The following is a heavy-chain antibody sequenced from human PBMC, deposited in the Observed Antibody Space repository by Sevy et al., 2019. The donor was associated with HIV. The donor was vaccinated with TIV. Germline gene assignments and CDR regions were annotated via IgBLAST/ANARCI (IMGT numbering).Heavy chain of an antibody. CDR2: INKGGDIT. Sequence: GESLKISCAASGFTFNNYFMTWVRQAPGTGLEWVSTINKGGDITYYADSVKGRFTISRDTSKNTLFLQMHSLGAEDTAVYYCAKYCSGAGCYSGLNYWGQGTPVTVSS. D-gene: IGHD2-15*01. J-gene: IGHJ4*02. V-gene: IGHV3-23*01. CDR3: AKYCSGAGCYSGLNY. CDR1: GFTFNNYF.